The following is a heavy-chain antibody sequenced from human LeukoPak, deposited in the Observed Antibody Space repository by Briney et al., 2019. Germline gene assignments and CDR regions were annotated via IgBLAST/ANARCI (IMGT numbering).Heavy chain of an antibody. CDR3: ARGYCSGGSCWDYFDS. D-gene: IGHD2-15*01. J-gene: IGHJ4*02. CDR2: ISSSSSYI. Sequence: GGSLRLSCAPSGFTLTRDRMNWVRQAPGKGLEWVSSISSSSSYIYYADSVKGRFTISRDNAKNSLYLQMNSLRAEDTAVYYCARGYCSGGSCWDYFDSWGQGTLVTVSS. CDR1: GFTLTRDR. V-gene: IGHV3-21*01.